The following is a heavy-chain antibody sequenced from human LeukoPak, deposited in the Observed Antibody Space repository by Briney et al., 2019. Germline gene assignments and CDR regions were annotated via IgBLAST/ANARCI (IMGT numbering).Heavy chain of an antibody. CDR1: GYTFTGYY. Sequence: GASVKVSCKASGYTFTGYYMHWVRQAPGQGLEWMGWINPNSGGTNYAQKFQGRVTMTRDTSISTAYMELSRLRSDDTAVYYCARDFVRGYSYGPEGMDVWGQGTTVTVSS. V-gene: IGHV1-2*02. D-gene: IGHD5-18*01. CDR3: ARDFVRGYSYGPEGMDV. CDR2: INPNSGGT. J-gene: IGHJ6*02.